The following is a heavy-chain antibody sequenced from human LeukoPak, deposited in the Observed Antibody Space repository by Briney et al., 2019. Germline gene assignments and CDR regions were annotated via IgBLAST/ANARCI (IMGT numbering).Heavy chain of an antibody. CDR1: GGSISSGSYY. V-gene: IGHV4-61*02. CDR2: IYTSGST. J-gene: IGHJ4*02. D-gene: IGHD5-24*01. CDR3: ARAERWLQLIDY. Sequence: SETLSLTCTVSGGSISSGSYYWSWIRQPAGKGLEWIGRIYTSGSTNCNPSLKSRVIISVDTSENQFSLKLSSVTAADTAVYYCARAERWLQLIDYWGQGTLVTVSS.